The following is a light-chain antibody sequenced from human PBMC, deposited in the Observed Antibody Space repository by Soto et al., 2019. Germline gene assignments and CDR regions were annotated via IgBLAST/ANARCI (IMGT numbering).Light chain of an antibody. V-gene: IGKV1-5*01. CDR2: DAS. CDR1: QSISVW. Sequence: DIPLTQSPSTLSASIGDRVIITCRANQSISVWLAWYQQKPGKAPKLLIYDASSLESGVPSRFSGSGSGTEFTLTISSLQPDDFATYYCQQYNSYSATFGQGTKVDIK. J-gene: IGKJ1*01. CDR3: QQYNSYSAT.